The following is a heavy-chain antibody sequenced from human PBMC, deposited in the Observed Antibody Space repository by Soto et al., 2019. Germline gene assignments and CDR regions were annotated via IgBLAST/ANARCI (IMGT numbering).Heavy chain of an antibody. V-gene: IGHV1-8*01. D-gene: IGHD2-21*01. CDR2: MNPNSGNT. J-gene: IGHJ4*02. Sequence: ASVKVSCKASGYTFTENDINWVRQATGQGLEWMGWMNPNSGNTGYAQKSQGRVTMTRDNSITTAYMELSSLRSEDTAVYFCVRATLDYYSADYFDNWGQGTLVTVSS. CDR1: GYTFTEND. CDR3: VRATLDYYSADYFDN.